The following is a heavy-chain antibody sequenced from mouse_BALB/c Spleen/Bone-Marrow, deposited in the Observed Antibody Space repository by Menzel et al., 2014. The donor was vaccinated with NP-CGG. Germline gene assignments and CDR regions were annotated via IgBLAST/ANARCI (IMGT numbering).Heavy chain of an antibody. Sequence: EVKLVESGGGLVQPGGSLKLSCAASGFSFXGYGMSWVRQTPDKRLELVATINSNGGSTYYSDSVKGRFTISRDNAKNTLYLQMSSLKSEDTAMYYCARGYDYDSWFAYWGQGTLVTVSA. CDR3: ARGYDYDSWFAY. J-gene: IGHJ3*01. V-gene: IGHV5-6-3*01. CDR1: GFSFXGYG. D-gene: IGHD2-4*01. CDR2: INSNGGST.